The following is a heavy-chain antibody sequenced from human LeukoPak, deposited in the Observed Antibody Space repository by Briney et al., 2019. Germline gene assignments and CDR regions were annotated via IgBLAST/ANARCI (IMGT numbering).Heavy chain of an antibody. CDR1: GFTFDDYG. CDR3: ARQGGYYDFWSGYYSGEADY. V-gene: IGHV3-7*01. Sequence: SGGSLRLSCAASGFTFDDYGMSWVRQAPGKGLEWVANIKQDGSEKYYVDSVKGRFTISRDNAKNSLYLQMNSLRAEDTAVYYCARQGGYYDFWSGYYSGEADYWGQGTLVTVSS. CDR2: IKQDGSEK. D-gene: IGHD3-3*01. J-gene: IGHJ4*02.